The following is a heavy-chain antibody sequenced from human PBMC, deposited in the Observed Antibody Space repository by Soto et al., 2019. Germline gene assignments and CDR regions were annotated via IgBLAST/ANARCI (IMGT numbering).Heavy chain of an antibody. J-gene: IGHJ4*02. V-gene: IGHV4-38-2*01. CDR2: TYCGASS. Sequence: SETLSLTCAVSGYSISRGYYWGWIRQHPGKGLEWLGTTYCGASSYYNPSLRSRITILLDASTNQLSLKLSSVPAADTAVYFCVRVAGSASWYETDSWGQGILVTVSS. CDR1: GYSISRGYY. CDR3: VRVAGSASWYETDS. D-gene: IGHD6-13*01.